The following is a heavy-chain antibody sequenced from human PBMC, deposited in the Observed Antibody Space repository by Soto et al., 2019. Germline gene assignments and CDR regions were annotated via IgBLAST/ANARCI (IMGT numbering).Heavy chain of an antibody. D-gene: IGHD3-9*01. V-gene: IGHV1-3*01. CDR2: FNAGNGNT. CDR1: GYTFTSYA. J-gene: IGHJ4*02. CDR3: ASLLNLHNYDILTGRNYYFDY. Sequence: ASVKVSCKASGYTFTSYAMHWVRQAPGQRLEWIGLFNAGNGNTKYSQKFQGRVTITRDTSASTAYMELSSLRSEDTAVYYCASLLNLHNYDILTGRNYYFDYWGQGTLVTVSS.